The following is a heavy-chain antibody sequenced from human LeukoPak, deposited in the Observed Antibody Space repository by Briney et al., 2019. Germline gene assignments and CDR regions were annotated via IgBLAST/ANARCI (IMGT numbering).Heavy chain of an antibody. Sequence: GSLRLSCAASGFIFSAYGMHWVRQAPGKGLEWGAVLWYDGGNKYYADSVKGRFTISRDNSKNTLYLQMNSLRAEDTAVYYCAKERLHKYYYDSSGSYYFDYWGQGTLVTVSS. D-gene: IGHD3-22*01. CDR1: GFIFSAYG. J-gene: IGHJ4*02. CDR3: AKERLHKYYYDSSGSYYFDY. CDR2: LWYDGGNK. V-gene: IGHV3-30*02.